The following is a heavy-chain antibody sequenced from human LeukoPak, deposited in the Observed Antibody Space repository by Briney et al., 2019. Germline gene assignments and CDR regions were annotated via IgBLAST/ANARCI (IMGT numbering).Heavy chain of an antibody. D-gene: IGHD6-6*01. Sequence: ASVKVSCKASGYTFTSYAISWVRQAPGQGLEWMGVIIPIFGTANYAQKFQGRVTITADESTSTAYMELSSLRSEDTAVYYCARAAYSSSDFDYWGQGTLVTVSS. V-gene: IGHV1-69*13. J-gene: IGHJ4*02. CDR3: ARAAYSSSDFDY. CDR2: IIPIFGTA. CDR1: GYTFTSYA.